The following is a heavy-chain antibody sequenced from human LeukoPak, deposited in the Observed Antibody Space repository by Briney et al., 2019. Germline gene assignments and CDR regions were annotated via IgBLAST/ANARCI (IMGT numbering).Heavy chain of an antibody. CDR3: AELGITMIGGV. V-gene: IGHV3-7*01. D-gene: IGHD3-10*02. CDR1: GFTFSSYW. CDR2: IKQDGSEN. Sequence: SGGSLRLSCAASGFTFSSYWMSWVRQAPGKGLEWVANIKQDGSENYYVDSVKGRFTISRDNDKNSLYLQMNSLRAEDTAVYYCAELGITMIGGVWGKGTTVTISS. J-gene: IGHJ6*04.